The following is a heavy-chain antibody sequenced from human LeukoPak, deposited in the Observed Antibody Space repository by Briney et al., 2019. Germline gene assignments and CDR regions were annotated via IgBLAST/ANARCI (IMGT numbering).Heavy chain of an antibody. Sequence: SETLSLTCTVSGGSISSYYWSWIRQPAGKGLEWIGRIYTSGSTNYNPSLKSRVTMSVDTSKNQFSLKLSSVTAADTAVYYCAREQIQLWLFGWFDPWGQGTLVTVSS. J-gene: IGHJ5*02. CDR1: GGSISSYY. CDR3: AREQIQLWLFGWFDP. CDR2: IYTSGST. V-gene: IGHV4-4*07. D-gene: IGHD5-18*01.